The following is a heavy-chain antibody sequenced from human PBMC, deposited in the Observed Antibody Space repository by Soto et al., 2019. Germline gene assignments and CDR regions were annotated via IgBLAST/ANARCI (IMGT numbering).Heavy chain of an antibody. Sequence: PSETLSLACTVSGGSVNSGSYYWSWIRQPPGMGLEWIGYIFYSGTTNYNPSLKSRVTMSLHTSTNQFSLKLTSVTAADTAVYYCARFSMPFYYHTGCQYYYDYWGQGTLVPVSS. CDR3: ARFSMPFYYHTGCQYYYDY. D-gene: IGHD3-10*01. V-gene: IGHV4-61*01. CDR1: GGSVNSGSYY. J-gene: IGHJ4*02. CDR2: IFYSGTT.